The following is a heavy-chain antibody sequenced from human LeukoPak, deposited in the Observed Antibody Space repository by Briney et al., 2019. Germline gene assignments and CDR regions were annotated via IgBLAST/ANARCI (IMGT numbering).Heavy chain of an antibody. D-gene: IGHD3-3*01. CDR2: INPSGGTT. CDR1: GYTFTNYY. Sequence: ASVKVSCKASGYTFTNYYIHWVRQAPGQGLEWMGLINPSGGTTNCAQKFQGRVTMTRDMSTTTVYVHLSSLRSEDTAVYYCAREAVTIFGLVRTQTPKGPHRFDPWGQGTLVTVSS. CDR3: AREAVTIFGLVRTQTPKGPHRFDP. J-gene: IGHJ5*02. V-gene: IGHV1-46*01.